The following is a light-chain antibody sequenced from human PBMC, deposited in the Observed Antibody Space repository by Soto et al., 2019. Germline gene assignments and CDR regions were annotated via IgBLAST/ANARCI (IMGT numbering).Light chain of an antibody. CDR3: QQYNTWPGWT. J-gene: IGKJ1*01. Sequence: EVVMTQSPAALSVSPGERATLSCRASQSINSNLAWYQQKPGQAPRLLIYGASTLATGIPARFSGAGSGTDFTLTISSLQSEDIAVYYCQQYNTWPGWTFGQGTKVEIK. V-gene: IGKV3-15*01. CDR1: QSINSN. CDR2: GAS.